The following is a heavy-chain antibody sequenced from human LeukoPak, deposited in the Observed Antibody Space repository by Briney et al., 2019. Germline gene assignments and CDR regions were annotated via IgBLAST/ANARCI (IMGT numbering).Heavy chain of an antibody. V-gene: IGHV3-30-3*01. CDR2: ISFDGSNK. J-gene: IGHJ4*02. D-gene: IGHD3-10*01. CDR3: ARDPILVRGYFDY. Sequence: GGSLRLSCAASGFTFSSYAIHWVRQAPGKGLEWVALISFDGSNKYYADSVKGRFTISRDNSKNTLHLQMNSLRPEDTAIYYCARDPILVRGYFDYWGQGTLVTVSS. CDR1: GFTFSSYA.